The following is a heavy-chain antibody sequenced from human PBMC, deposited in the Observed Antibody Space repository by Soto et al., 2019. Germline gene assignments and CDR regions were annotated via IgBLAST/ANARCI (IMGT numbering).Heavy chain of an antibody. CDR3: TTGPPGTVTTSDWFDP. J-gene: IGHJ5*02. Sequence: PGGSLRLSCAASGFTFSNAWMSWVRQAPGKGLEWVGRIKSKTDGGTTDYAAPVKGRFTISRDDSKNTLYLQMNSLKTEDTAVYYCTTGPPGTVTTSDWFDPWGQGPLVTVSS. CDR2: IKSKTDGGTT. D-gene: IGHD4-4*01. CDR1: GFTFSNAW. V-gene: IGHV3-15*01.